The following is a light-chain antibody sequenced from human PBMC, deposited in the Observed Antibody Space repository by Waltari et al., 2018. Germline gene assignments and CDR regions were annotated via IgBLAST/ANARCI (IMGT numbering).Light chain of an antibody. CDR2: GAS. V-gene: IGKV3-20*01. CDR3: QQYGSSPWT. J-gene: IGKJ1*01. CDR1: QSVSSSH. Sequence: EIVLTQSPGTLSLSPGERATLSCRASQSVSSSHLAWYQQKPGQAPRFLIYGASSRATCIPDRFSGSGSGTDFTLTISRLEPEDFAVYYCQQYGSSPWTFGQGTKVEIK.